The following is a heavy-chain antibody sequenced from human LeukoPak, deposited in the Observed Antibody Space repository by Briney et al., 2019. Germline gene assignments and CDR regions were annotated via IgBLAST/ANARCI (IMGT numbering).Heavy chain of an antibody. D-gene: IGHD3-22*01. Sequence: SETLSLTCTVSGGSISSYYWSWIRQPPGKGLEWIGYIYYSGSTNYNPSLKSRVTISVDTSKNQFSLKLSSVTAADTAVYYCAGRTRTMTIDYWGQGTLVTVSS. J-gene: IGHJ4*02. CDR3: AGRTRTMTIDY. CDR2: IYYSGST. V-gene: IGHV4-59*08. CDR1: GGSISSYY.